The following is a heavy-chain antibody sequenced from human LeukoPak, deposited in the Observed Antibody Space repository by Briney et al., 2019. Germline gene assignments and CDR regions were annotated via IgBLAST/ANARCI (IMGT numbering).Heavy chain of an antibody. CDR1: GYSFTSYW. Sequence: GGSLKISCKGSGYSFTSYWIGWVRQMPGKGLEWMGIIYPGDSDTRYSPSFQGQVTISADKSISTAYLQWSSLKASDTAMYYCARLGVPAARNYYYYYMDVWGKGTTVTVSS. V-gene: IGHV5-51*01. D-gene: IGHD2-2*01. CDR2: IYPGDSDT. J-gene: IGHJ6*03. CDR3: ARLGVPAARNYYYYYMDV.